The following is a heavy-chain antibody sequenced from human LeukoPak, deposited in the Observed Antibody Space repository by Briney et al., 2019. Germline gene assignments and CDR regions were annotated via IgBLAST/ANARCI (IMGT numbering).Heavy chain of an antibody. J-gene: IGHJ4*02. D-gene: IGHD2-2*01. CDR1: GFTFSSYW. CDR2: INSDGSST. V-gene: IGHV3-74*01. CDR3: ARVGYCSSTSCYVGHD. Sequence: PGGSLRLSCAASGFTFSSYWMHCVRQAPGKGLVWVSRINSDGSSTSYADSVKGRFPISRDNAKNTLYLQMNSLRAEDTAVYYCARVGYCSSTSCYVGHDWGQGTLVTVSS.